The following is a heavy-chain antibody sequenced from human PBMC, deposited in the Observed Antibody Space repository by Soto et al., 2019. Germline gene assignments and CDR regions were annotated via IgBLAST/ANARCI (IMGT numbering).Heavy chain of an antibody. D-gene: IGHD3-3*01. CDR3: ASSGPYDFWSGYYTSFDY. CDR2: IYYSGST. CDR1: GGSISSYY. Sequence: PSETLSLTCTVSGGSISSYYWSWIRQPPGKGLEWIGYIYYSGSTNYNPSLKSRVTISVDTSKNQCSLKLSSVTAADTAVYYCASSGPYDFWSGYYTSFDYWGQGTLVTVSS. V-gene: IGHV4-59*01. J-gene: IGHJ4*02.